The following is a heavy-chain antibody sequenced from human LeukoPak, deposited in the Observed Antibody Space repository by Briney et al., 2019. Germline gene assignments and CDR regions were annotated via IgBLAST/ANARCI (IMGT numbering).Heavy chain of an antibody. CDR2: ISSSSTMI. V-gene: IGHV3-48*01. J-gene: IGHJ4*02. D-gene: IGHD3-10*01. Sequence: GGSLRLSCAASEFNFEKFAMNWVRQAPGKGLEWLSYISSSSTMIEYADSVKGRFTISRDNAKNSLYLQMSSLKGEDTAVYYCARGITVIRGVLLDFWGKGTQVIVSS. CDR1: EFNFEKFA. CDR3: ARGITVIRGVLLDF.